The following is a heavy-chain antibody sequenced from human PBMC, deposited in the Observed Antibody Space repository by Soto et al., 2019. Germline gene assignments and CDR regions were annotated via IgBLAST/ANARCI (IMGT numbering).Heavy chain of an antibody. J-gene: IGHJ4*02. CDR3: AHRTQYSSSWYAPLWYFDY. CDR2: IDWDDDK. V-gene: IGHV2-70*12. Sequence: SGPTLVNPTQTLTLTCTFSGFSLSTSGMCVSWIRQPPGKALEWLARIDWDDDKYYSTSLKTRLTISKDTSKNQVVLTMTNMDPVDTATYYCAHRTQYSSSWYAPLWYFDYWGQGTLVTVSS. CDR1: GFSLSTSGMC. D-gene: IGHD6-13*01.